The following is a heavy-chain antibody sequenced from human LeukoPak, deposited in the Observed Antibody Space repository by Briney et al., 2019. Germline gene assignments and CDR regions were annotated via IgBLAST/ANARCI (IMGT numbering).Heavy chain of an antibody. Sequence: ASVKVSCKASGYTFTIYYMHWVRQAPGQGLEWMGVINPSGGGTNYAQKFQGRVTMTRDTSTSTVYMELRSLRSEDTAVYSCATATGTWGHDGFDIWGQGTMVTVS. V-gene: IGHV1-46*01. CDR3: ATATGTWGHDGFDI. D-gene: IGHD3-16*01. CDR1: GYTFTIYY. J-gene: IGHJ3*02. CDR2: INPSGGGT.